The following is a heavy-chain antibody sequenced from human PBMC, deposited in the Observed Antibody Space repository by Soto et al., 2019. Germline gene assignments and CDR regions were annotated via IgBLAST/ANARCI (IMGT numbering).Heavy chain of an antibody. CDR1: GYTFTSYA. D-gene: IGHD6-13*01. J-gene: IGHJ6*02. Sequence: ASVKVSCKASGYTFTSYAMHWVRQAPGQRLEWMGWINAGNGNTKYSQKFQGRVTITRDTSASTAYMELSSLRSEDTAVYYCARRYSSSLIREDYYGMDVWGQGTTVTVSS. V-gene: IGHV1-3*01. CDR2: INAGNGNT. CDR3: ARRYSSSLIREDYYGMDV.